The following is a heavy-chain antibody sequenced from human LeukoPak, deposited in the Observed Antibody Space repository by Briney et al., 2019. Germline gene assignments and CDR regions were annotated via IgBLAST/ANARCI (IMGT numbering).Heavy chain of an antibody. V-gene: IGHV3-9*01. J-gene: IGHJ6*02. D-gene: IGHD6-13*01. CDR3: AKDISHGEQQSAAYGMDV. CDR1: GFTFTNYA. Sequence: GGSLRLSCPTSGFTFTNYAMSWVRQAPGKGLEWVSGISWNSGSIGYADSVKGRFTISRDNAKNSLYLQMNSLRAEDTALYYCAKDISHGEQQSAAYGMDVWGQGTTVTVSS. CDR2: ISWNSGSI.